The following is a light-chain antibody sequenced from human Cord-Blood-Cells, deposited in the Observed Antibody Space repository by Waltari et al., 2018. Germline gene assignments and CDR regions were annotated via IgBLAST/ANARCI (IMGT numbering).Light chain of an antibody. CDR2: EGS. Sequence: ISCTGTSSDVGSYNLVSWYQQHPGKAPKLMIYEGSKRPSGVSNRFSGSKSGNTASLTISGLQAEDEADYYCCSYAGSSTLVFGGGTKLTVL. CDR3: CSYAGSSTLV. J-gene: IGLJ2*01. CDR1: SSDVGSYNL. V-gene: IGLV2-23*01.